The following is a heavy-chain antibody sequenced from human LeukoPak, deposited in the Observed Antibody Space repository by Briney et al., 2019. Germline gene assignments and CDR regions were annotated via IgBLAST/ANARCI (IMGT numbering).Heavy chain of an antibody. Sequence: GGSLRLSCAASGFTFSSYSMNWVRQAPGKGLEWVSRINSDGSSTNYADSVKGRFTISRDNAKNTLHLQMNSLRAEDTAVYYCARGARGSGTASDYWGQGTLVTVSS. D-gene: IGHD3-10*01. CDR1: GFTFSSYS. CDR3: ARGARGSGTASDY. CDR2: INSDGSST. V-gene: IGHV3-74*01. J-gene: IGHJ4*02.